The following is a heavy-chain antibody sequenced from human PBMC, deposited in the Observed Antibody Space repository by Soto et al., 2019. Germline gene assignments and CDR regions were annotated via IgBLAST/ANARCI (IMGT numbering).Heavy chain of an antibody. D-gene: IGHD2-2*02. V-gene: IGHV1-18*04. Sequence: QVQLVQSGAEVKKPGASVKVSCKASGYTFTSYGISWVRQSPGQGLDWMGWSSAYNGHTNYAEKRQDRVTMTTATSTSTAYMALSSPRSDDTAVYYCARDRDTVVVPAAISNYYYDMDVCGKGPTVTVSS. CDR2: SSAYNGHT. J-gene: IGHJ6*04. CDR3: ARDRDTVVVPAAISNYYYDMDV. CDR1: GYTFTSYG.